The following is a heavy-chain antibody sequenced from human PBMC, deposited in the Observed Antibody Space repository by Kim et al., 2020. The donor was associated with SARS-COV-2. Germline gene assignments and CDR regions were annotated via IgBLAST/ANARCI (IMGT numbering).Heavy chain of an antibody. V-gene: IGHV3-66*01. Sequence: YYADSVKGRFTISRDNSKNTLYLQMNSLRAEDTAVYYCARDHYYDSSDDYWGQGTLVTVSS. CDR3: ARDHYYDSSDDY. D-gene: IGHD3-22*01. J-gene: IGHJ4*02.